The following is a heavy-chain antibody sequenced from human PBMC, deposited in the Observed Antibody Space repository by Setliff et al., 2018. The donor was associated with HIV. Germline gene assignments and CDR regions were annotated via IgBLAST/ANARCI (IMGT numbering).Heavy chain of an antibody. CDR1: GGSISSATYY. J-gene: IGHJ5*02. D-gene: IGHD1-1*01. CDR2: INTSGTT. Sequence: ASETLSLTCSVSGGSISSATYYWNWIRQPAGKALGWIGRINTSGTTIYSPSLKSRVTISLEKSNNQFSLKLSSVTAADTAVYYCARDFKRYNSPCRFDPWGQGILVTVSS. V-gene: IGHV4-61*02. CDR3: ARDFKRYNSPCRFDP.